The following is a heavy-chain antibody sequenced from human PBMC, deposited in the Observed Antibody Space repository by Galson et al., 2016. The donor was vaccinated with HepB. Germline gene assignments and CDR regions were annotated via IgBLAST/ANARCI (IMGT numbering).Heavy chain of an antibody. CDR1: GYSLTNYW. Sequence: QSGAEVKKPGESLRISCKGSGYSLTNYWITWVRQMPGKGLEWMGTIDPSDSYTNYSPSFQGHVTISADKSISTAYLQWSSLKASDTAMYYCARRSGVAATDYYYYCMDVWGKGTTVTVSS. CDR3: ARRSGVAATDYYYYCMDV. J-gene: IGHJ6*03. D-gene: IGHD2-15*01. CDR2: IDPSDSYT. V-gene: IGHV5-10-1*01.